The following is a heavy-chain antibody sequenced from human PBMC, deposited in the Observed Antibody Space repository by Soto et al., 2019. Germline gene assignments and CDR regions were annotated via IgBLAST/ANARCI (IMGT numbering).Heavy chain of an antibody. V-gene: IGHV3-30*03. CDR3: ARKTPGGVIVPFHY. CDR2: MSYDGSNE. J-gene: IGHJ4*02. Sequence: GGSLTLACAASREAFCRCCLYWVRQAPGKGLEWVAVMSYDGSNEYYADSVKGRFTISRDNSKNTLYLQMNSLRVEDTAVYFCARKTPGGVIVPFHYWGQGSLVDVSS. CDR1: REAFCRCC. D-gene: IGHD3-16*02.